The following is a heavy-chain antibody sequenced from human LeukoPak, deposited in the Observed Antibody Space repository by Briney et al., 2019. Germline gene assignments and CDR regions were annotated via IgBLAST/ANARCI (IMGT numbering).Heavy chain of an antibody. CDR2: IIPIFGTA. CDR3: ARHRYFWSSYYYYYYYYMDV. CDR1: GGTFSSYA. Sequence: SVKVSCKASGGTFSSYAISWVRQAPGQGLEWMGGIIPIFGTANYAQKFQGRVTITADESTSTAYMELSNLRSEDTAVYYCARHRYFWSSYYYYYYYYMDVWGKGTTVTVSS. V-gene: IGHV1-69*01. D-gene: IGHD3-3*01. J-gene: IGHJ6*03.